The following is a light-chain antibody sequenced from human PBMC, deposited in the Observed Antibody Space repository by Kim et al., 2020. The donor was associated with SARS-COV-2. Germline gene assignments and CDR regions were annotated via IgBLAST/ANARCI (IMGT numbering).Light chain of an antibody. CDR1: QSVNSH. CDR2: DAS. V-gene: IGKV3-15*01. CDR3: QQYNNWPHT. Sequence: VMTQSPATLSVSPGERANLSCRASQSVNSHLAWYQQKPGQAPRLLINDASSRATGIPARFSGSGSGTEFILTISSLQPEDFALYYCQQYNNWPHTFGQGTKLEI. J-gene: IGKJ2*01.